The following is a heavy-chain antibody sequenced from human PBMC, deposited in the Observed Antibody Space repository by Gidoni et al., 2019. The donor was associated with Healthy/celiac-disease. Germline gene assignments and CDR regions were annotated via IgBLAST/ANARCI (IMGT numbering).Heavy chain of an antibody. D-gene: IGHD1-26*01. V-gene: IGHV1-2*02. CDR1: GYTFTGYY. CDR3: ARDGLGGGSYTFDY. Sequence: QVQLVQSGAEVKKPGASVKVYCKASGYTFTGYYMHWARQAHGQGLEWMGWINPNSGSTNYAQKFQGRVTMTRDTSISTAYMELSRLRSDDTAVYYCARDGLGGGSYTFDYWGQGTLVTVSS. J-gene: IGHJ4*02. CDR2: INPNSGST.